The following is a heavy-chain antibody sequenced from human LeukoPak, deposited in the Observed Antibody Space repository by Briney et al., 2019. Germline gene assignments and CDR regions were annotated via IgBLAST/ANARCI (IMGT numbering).Heavy chain of an antibody. CDR1: GGSISSYY. Sequence: SETLSLTCTVSGGSISSYYWSWIRQPAGKGLEWIGRIYTSGSTNYNPSLKSRVTMSVDTSKNQFSLKPSSVTAADTAVYYCARGGSSSAYYYYYMDVWGKGTTVTVSS. D-gene: IGHD6-6*01. CDR2: IYTSGST. CDR3: ARGGSSSAYYYYYMDV. J-gene: IGHJ6*03. V-gene: IGHV4-4*07.